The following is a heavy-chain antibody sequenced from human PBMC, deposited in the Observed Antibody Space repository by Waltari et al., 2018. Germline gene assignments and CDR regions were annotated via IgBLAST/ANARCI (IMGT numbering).Heavy chain of an antibody. J-gene: IGHJ4*02. CDR1: GGSISSYY. CDR2: IYYSGST. Sequence: QVQLQESGPGLVKPSETLSLTCTVSGGSISSYYWSWIRQPPGKGLEWIGYIYYSGSTNYNPSLKSRVTISVDTSKNQFSLKLSSGTAADTAVYYCARTYYYGSGFDYWGQGTLVTVSS. CDR3: ARTYYYGSGFDY. V-gene: IGHV4-59*01. D-gene: IGHD3-10*01.